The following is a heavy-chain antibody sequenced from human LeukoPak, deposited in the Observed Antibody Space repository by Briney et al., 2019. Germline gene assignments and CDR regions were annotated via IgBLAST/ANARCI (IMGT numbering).Heavy chain of an antibody. V-gene: IGHV3-48*01. CDR1: GFTFSSYS. D-gene: IGHD3-22*01. CDR3: ARDGPIVGNDY. CDR2: ISSSSSTI. Sequence: PGGSLRLSCAASGFTFSSYSMNWVRQAPGKGLEWVSYISSSSSTIYYADSVKGRFTISRDNAKNSLYLQMNSLRAEDTAVYYCARDGPIVGNDYWGQGTLVTVSS. J-gene: IGHJ4*02.